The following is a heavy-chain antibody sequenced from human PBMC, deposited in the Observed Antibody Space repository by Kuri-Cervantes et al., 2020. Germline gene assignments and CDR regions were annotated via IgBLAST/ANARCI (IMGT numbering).Heavy chain of an antibody. D-gene: IGHD3-10*01. CDR3: ARDRGVGDYVDY. CDR1: GFTFSSYW. CDR2: IKQDGSEK. Sequence: GGSLRLSCAASGFTFSSYWMSWVRQAPGKGLEWVVNIKQDGSEKYYVDSVKGRFTISRDNSKNTLYLQMNSLRAEDTAVYYCARDRGVGDYVDYWGQGTLVTVSS. J-gene: IGHJ4*02. V-gene: IGHV3-7*03.